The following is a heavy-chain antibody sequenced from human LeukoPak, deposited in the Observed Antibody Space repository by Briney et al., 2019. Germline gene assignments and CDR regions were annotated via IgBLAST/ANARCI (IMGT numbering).Heavy chain of an antibody. D-gene: IGHD2-2*01. CDR2: MNPNSGNT. CDR1: GYTFTSYD. CDR3: ARGYLYCSSTSCRQYNWFDP. Sequence: ASVKVSCKASGYTFTSYDINWVRQATGQGLEWMGWMNPNSGNTGYAQKFQGRVTITRNTSISTAYMELSSLRSEDTAVYYCARGYLYCSSTSCRQYNWFDPWGQGTLVTVSS. V-gene: IGHV1-8*03. J-gene: IGHJ5*02.